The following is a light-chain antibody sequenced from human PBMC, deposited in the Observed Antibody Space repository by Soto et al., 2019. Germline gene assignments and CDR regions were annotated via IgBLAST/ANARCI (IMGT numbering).Light chain of an antibody. J-gene: IGKJ5*01. CDR1: KSGSHD. CDR2: APT. CDR3: QQYNNWPPSII. V-gene: IGKV3-15*01. Sequence: IVMTQSPATVSVSPGERATLSCRASKSGSHDSARHQQKPGQAPRPRICAPTTRATGIPARFSVSGSGTEFTLTIRSLQSEDFAIYYCQQYNNWPPSIIIGQGTRLE.